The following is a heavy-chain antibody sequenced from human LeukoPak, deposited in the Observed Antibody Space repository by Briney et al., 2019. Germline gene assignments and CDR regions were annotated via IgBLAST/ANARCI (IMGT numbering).Heavy chain of an antibody. J-gene: IGHJ4*02. V-gene: IGHV4-59*08. CDR2: IYYSGST. CDR3: ASTPGWGLRGGHDYYFDY. D-gene: IGHD2-15*01. Sequence: PSETLSLTCTVSGGSISSYYWSWIRQPPGKGLEWIGYIYYSGSTNYNPSLKSRATISVDTSKNQFSLKLSSVTAADTAVYYCASTPGWGLRGGHDYYFDYWGQGTLVTVSS. CDR1: GGSISSYY.